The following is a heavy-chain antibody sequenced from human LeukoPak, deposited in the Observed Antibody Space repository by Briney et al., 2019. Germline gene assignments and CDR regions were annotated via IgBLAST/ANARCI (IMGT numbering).Heavy chain of an antibody. Sequence: GASLQISCKGSGYSFTSYWIGWVRQMPGKGLEWMGIIYPGDSDTRYSPSFQGQVTISADKSISTAYLQWSSLKASDTAMYYCARGTLYCSGGSCYDYRGQGTLVTVSS. CDR3: ARGTLYCSGGSCYDY. CDR2: IYPGDSDT. V-gene: IGHV5-51*01. D-gene: IGHD2-15*01. CDR1: GYSFTSYW. J-gene: IGHJ4*02.